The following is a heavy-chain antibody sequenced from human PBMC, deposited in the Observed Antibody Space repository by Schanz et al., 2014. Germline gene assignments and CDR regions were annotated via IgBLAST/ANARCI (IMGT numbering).Heavy chain of an antibody. Sequence: EVQLVESGGGLVQPGGSLRLSCAASTFTFSSDWMSWVRQAPGKGLEWVANIKEDGSVKDYVDSVKGRFTISRDNAKNSLYLQMTSLRAEDTAVYYCAKGRFGELSAFDIWGQGTMVTVSS. CDR1: TFTFSSDW. CDR3: AKGRFGELSAFDI. CDR2: IKEDGSVK. J-gene: IGHJ3*02. D-gene: IGHD3-10*01. V-gene: IGHV3-7*02.